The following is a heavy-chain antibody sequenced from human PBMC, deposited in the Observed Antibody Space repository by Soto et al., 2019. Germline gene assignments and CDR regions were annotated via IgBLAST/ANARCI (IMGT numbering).Heavy chain of an antibody. D-gene: IGHD3-10*01. CDR1: GGSISGGGYY. CDR3: ATIWFGESLGWFDP. V-gene: IGHV4-31*03. Sequence: TRSLTCTVSGGSISGGGYYWSWILQHPGKGLEWIGYIYYSVSTYYNPSLKSRVTISVDTSKNQFSLKLSSVTAADTAVYYCATIWFGESLGWFDPWGQGTRVTVS. CDR2: IYYSVST. J-gene: IGHJ5*02.